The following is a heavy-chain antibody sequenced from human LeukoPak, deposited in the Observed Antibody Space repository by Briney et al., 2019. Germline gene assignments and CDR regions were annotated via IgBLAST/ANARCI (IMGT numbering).Heavy chain of an antibody. D-gene: IGHD4/OR15-4a*01. CDR2: ISSSGTYA. CDR3: VKESGFMVAPNSAFDI. Sequence: GGSLRLSCAASGLTFSGTYMSWIRQAPGKGLEWVSYISSSGTYAEYADSVKGRFTISRDNSKNTLYLQMSSLRAEDTAVYYCVKESGFMVAPNSAFDIWGQGTMVTVSS. V-gene: IGHV3-11*06. CDR1: GLTFSGTY. J-gene: IGHJ3*02.